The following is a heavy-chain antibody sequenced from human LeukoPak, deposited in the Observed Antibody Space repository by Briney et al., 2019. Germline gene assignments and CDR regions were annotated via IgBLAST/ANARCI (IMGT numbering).Heavy chain of an antibody. J-gene: IGHJ4*02. D-gene: IGHD6-19*01. CDR2: IYNGGST. CDR1: GGSISNYY. V-gene: IGHV4-59*08. Sequence: SETLSLTCTVSGGSISNYYWSWIRQPPGKGLEWIGYIYNGGSTNYNPSLKSRVTISVDTSKNQFSLKLSAVTAADTAVYYCARRGGYTSGWPWDWGQGTLVTVSP. CDR3: ARRGGYTSGWPWD.